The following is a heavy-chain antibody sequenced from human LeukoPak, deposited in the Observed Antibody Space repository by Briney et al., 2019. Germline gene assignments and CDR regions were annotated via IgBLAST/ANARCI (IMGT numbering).Heavy chain of an antibody. V-gene: IGHV3-21*01. CDR1: GFTFSSYS. Sequence: GGSLRLSCAASGFTFSSYSMNWVRQAPGKGLEWVSSISSSSSYIYYADSVKGRFTISRDNAKNSLYLQMNSLRAEDTAVYYCAKAGGEWLRLGPFDYWGQGTLVTVSS. J-gene: IGHJ4*02. CDR3: AKAGGEWLRLGPFDY. CDR2: ISSSSSYI. D-gene: IGHD5-12*01.